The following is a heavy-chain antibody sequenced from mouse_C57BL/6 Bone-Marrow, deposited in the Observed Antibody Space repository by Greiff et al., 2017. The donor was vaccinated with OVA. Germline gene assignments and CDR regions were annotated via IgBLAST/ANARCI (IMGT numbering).Heavy chain of an antibody. J-gene: IGHJ2*01. CDR2: IYPGNSDT. Sequence: VQLKQSGTVLARPGASVKMSCKTSGYTFTSYWMHWVKQRPGQGLEWIGAIYPGNSDTSYNQKFKGKAKLTAVTSASTAYMELSSLTNEDSAVYYCTRDITTVVASFDYWGQSTTLTVSS. D-gene: IGHD1-1*01. CDR3: TRDITTVVASFDY. V-gene: IGHV1-5*01. CDR1: GYTFTSYW.